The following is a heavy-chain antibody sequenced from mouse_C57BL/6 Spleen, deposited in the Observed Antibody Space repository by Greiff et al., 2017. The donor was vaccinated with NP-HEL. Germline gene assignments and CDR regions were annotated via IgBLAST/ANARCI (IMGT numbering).Heavy chain of an antibody. Sequence: QVQLQQSGAELVKPGASVKLSCKASGYTFTEYTIHWVKQRSGQGLEWIGWFYPGSGSIKYNEKFKDKATLTADKSSSTVYMELSRLTSEDSAVYFCARHPPYYYGSSYDAMDYWGQGTSVTVSS. CDR1: GYTFTEYT. CDR3: ARHPPYYYGSSYDAMDY. D-gene: IGHD1-1*01. CDR2: FYPGSGSI. J-gene: IGHJ4*01. V-gene: IGHV1-62-2*01.